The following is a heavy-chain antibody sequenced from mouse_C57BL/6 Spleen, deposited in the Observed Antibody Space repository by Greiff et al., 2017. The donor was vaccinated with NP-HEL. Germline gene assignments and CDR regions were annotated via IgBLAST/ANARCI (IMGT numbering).Heavy chain of an antibody. CDR2: ISSGGSYT. CDR3: ARKKLGAPFDY. J-gene: IGHJ2*01. CDR1: GFTFSSYG. D-gene: IGHD4-1*01. Sequence: EVHLVESGGDLVKPGGSLKLSCAASGFTFSSYGMSWVRQTPDKRLEWVATISSGGSYTYYPDSVKGRFTISRDNAKNTLYLQMSSLKSEDTAMYYCARKKLGAPFDYWGQVTTLTVSS. V-gene: IGHV5-6*01.